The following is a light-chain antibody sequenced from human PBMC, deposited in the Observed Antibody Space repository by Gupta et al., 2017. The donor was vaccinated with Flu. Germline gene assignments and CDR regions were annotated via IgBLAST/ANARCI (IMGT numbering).Light chain of an antibody. Sequence: SVLPQPPSASGTPGPWFTISCSGSSSNIGSTTVNWYQQLPGTAPKLLMYSNSQRPSGVPDRFSGSKSGTSASLAISGLQAEDEADYYCAAWDDSRNAWVFGGGTKLTVL. CDR2: SNS. V-gene: IGLV1-44*01. J-gene: IGLJ3*02. CDR3: AAWDDSRNAWV. CDR1: SSNIGSTT.